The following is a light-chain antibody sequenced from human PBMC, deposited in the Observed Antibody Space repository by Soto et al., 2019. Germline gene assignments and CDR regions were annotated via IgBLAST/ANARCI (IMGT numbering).Light chain of an antibody. CDR3: SSYTSSSSVV. J-gene: IGLJ2*01. V-gene: IGLV2-14*01. CDR1: SSDVGGYNY. Sequence: QSALTQPASVSGSPGQSITISCTGTSSDVGGYNYVSWYQQHPGKAPKLMIYEVSNRPSGVSNRFSGSKSGNTPSLTISGLQAEDEAEYYCSSYTSSSSVVFGGGTKLTVL. CDR2: EVS.